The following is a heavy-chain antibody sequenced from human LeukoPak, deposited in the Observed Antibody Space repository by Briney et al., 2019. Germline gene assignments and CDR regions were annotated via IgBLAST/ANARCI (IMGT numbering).Heavy chain of an antibody. Sequence: ASVKVSCKASGYTFTSYGISWVRQAPGQGLEWMGWISAYNGNTNYAQKLQGRVTMTIDTSTSTAYMELRSLRSDDTAVYYCARDSSGWYGVTGPRHFDYWGQGTLVTVSS. V-gene: IGHV1-18*01. CDR2: ISAYNGNT. J-gene: IGHJ4*02. D-gene: IGHD6-19*01. CDR1: GYTFTSYG. CDR3: ARDSSGWYGVTGPRHFDY.